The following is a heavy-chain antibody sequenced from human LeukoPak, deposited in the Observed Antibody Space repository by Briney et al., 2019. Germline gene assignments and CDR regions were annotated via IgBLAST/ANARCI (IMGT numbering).Heavy chain of an antibody. J-gene: IGHJ4*02. Sequence: SETLSLTCTVSGGSISSSSYYWGWIRQPPGKGLEWIGSIYYSGSTYYNPSLKSRVTISVDTSKNQFSLKLSSVTAADTAVSSCARPWNGGSDLGYWGQGTLVTVSP. CDR2: IYYSGST. CDR3: ARPWNGGSDLGY. D-gene: IGHD1-1*01. V-gene: IGHV4-39*01. CDR1: GGSISSSSYY.